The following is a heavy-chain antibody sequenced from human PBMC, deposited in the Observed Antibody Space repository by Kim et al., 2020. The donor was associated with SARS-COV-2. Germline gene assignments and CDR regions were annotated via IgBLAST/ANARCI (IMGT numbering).Heavy chain of an antibody. V-gene: IGHV3-74*01. CDR3: ARAGAGGGFDY. J-gene: IGHJ4*02. D-gene: IGHD3-16*01. CDR2: T. Sequence: TDYGDDVKGRFTISRDNSQDTVFLELKSLRVEDTALYFCARAGAGGGFDYWGQGTRVTVSS.